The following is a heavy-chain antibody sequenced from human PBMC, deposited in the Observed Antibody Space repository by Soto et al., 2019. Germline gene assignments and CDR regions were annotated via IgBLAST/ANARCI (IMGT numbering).Heavy chain of an antibody. CDR1: GAALNSGNYY. Sequence: AXETLCLTCSVSGAALNSGNYYWRWIRQVPGKGLEWIGHIYVTGAVDYNPSLRDRITISQDTSERQFSLNLRLVTAADTAVYYCARLRIATNNYKWFDPWGQGTLVTVSS. CDR2: IYVTGAV. D-gene: IGHD2-21*01. V-gene: IGHV4-31*03. CDR3: ARLRIATNNYKWFDP. J-gene: IGHJ5*02.